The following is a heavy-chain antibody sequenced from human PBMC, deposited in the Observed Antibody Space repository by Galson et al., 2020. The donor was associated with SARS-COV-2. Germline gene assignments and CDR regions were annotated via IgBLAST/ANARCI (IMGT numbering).Heavy chain of an antibody. J-gene: IGHJ6*02. CDR2: VSIDGTTM. V-gene: IGHV3-48*03. CDR1: GFAFSHYE. Sequence: GRSLRLSCTVSGFAFSHYEMNWVRQAPGKGLEWVSYVSIDGTTMYYADSVKGRFTISRDDDNNSLHLHLNSLKSEDTGIYYCARELRLWWSGANRYDFYGLDAWGQGTSVTVAS. D-gene: IGHD2-21*01. CDR3: ARELRLWWSGANRYDFYGLDA.